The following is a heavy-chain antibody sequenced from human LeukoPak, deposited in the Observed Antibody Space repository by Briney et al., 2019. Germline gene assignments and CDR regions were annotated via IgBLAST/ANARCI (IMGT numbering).Heavy chain of an antibody. Sequence: GGSLRLSCSASGFTFSSYAMHWVRQAPGKGLEWVAHINPDGRDTYYVDSVKGRFTISRDNAQNSMYLQMNSLRVEDTAVYYCATWGDTTAEYFQRWGQGTLVTVSS. CDR3: ATWGDTTAEYFQR. D-gene: IGHD2-21*02. J-gene: IGHJ1*01. CDR1: GFTFSSYA. CDR2: INPDGRDT. V-gene: IGHV3-7*01.